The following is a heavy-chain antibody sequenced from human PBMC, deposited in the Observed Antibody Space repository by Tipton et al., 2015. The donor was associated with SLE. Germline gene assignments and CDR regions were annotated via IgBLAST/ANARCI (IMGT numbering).Heavy chain of an antibody. J-gene: IGHJ4*02. CDR2: IYYSGST. D-gene: IGHD3-22*01. Sequence: TLSLTCTVSGGSVSSGSYYWGWIRQPPGKGLEWIGSIYYSGSTYYNPSLKSRVTISVDTSKNQFSLKLSSVTAADTAVYYCAGARDTMIVVVITNWGQGTLVTVSS. CDR3: AGARDTMIVVVITN. CDR1: GGSVSSGSYY. V-gene: IGHV4-39*07.